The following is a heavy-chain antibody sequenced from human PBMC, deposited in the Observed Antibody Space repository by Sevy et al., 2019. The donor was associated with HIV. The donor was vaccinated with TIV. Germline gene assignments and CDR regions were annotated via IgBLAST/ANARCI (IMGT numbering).Heavy chain of an antibody. V-gene: IGHV4-39*01. J-gene: IGHJ3*02. CDR1: GDSIRSSVHF. Sequence: SETLSLTCTVSGDSIRSSVHFWAWIRQPPGKGLQWLGSIHHRGDSYYNPSLRSRGTISVDTSKNQVSLNLNAFTAADAAGYFCARLCLHYFDNTGYGEAFHIWGQRSVVTVSS. CDR2: IHHRGDS. CDR3: ARLCLHYFDNTGYGEAFHI. D-gene: IGHD3-22*01.